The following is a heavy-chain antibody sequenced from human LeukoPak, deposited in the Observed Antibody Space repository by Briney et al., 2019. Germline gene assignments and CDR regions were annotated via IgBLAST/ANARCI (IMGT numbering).Heavy chain of an antibody. CDR2: IIPIFGTA. J-gene: IGHJ5*02. D-gene: IGHD3-9*01. CDR1: GGTFSSYA. Sequence: ASVKVSXKASGGTFSSYAISWVRQAPGQGLEWMGGIIPIFGTANYAQKFQGRVTITADESTSTAYMELSSLRSEDTAVYYCAFEGSNWFDPWGQGTLVTVSS. CDR3: AFEGSNWFDP. V-gene: IGHV1-69*13.